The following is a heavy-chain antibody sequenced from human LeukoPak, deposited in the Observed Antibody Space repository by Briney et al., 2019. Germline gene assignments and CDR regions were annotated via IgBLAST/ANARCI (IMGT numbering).Heavy chain of an antibody. Sequence: GGSLRLSCAASGFIFSSYAMSWVRLAAGKGLEWISVNSGSGGRTDYADSVKGRFTISRDNSKNTLYLQMNSLRAEDTAVYYCAKTALAVAGIVPVESELDYWGQGTLVTVSS. V-gene: IGHV3-23*01. D-gene: IGHD6-19*01. CDR3: AKTALAVAGIVPVESELDY. J-gene: IGHJ4*02. CDR2: NSGSGGRT. CDR1: GFIFSSYA.